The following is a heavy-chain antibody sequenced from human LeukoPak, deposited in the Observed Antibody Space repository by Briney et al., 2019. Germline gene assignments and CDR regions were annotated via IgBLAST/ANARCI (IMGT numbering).Heavy chain of an antibody. V-gene: IGHV3-30-3*01. CDR1: GFTFSNYA. J-gene: IGHJ4*02. Sequence: GGSLRLSCAASGFTFSNYAMHWVRQAPGKGLEWVACISYDGSNKYYSDSVKGRFTISRDNSRNTLYLQMDSMRTEDTAVYYSGSRGYWGQGTLVTVSS. CDR3: GSRGY. D-gene: IGHD6-19*01. CDR2: ISYDGSNK.